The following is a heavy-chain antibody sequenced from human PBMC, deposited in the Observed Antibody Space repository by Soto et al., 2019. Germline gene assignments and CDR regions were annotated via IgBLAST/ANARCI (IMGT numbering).Heavy chain of an antibody. CDR2: VYPGDSDT. CDR1: GYSVTSYW. Sequence: GAALKISGEGSGYSVTSYWISWVRQMPGKGLEWVGVVYPGDSDTRYSPSFEGHVTISVDKSISTAFLQWNSLKASDNAIHFCARQSTSAPKNYWGQGTLVPVSS. CDR3: ARQSTSAPKNY. V-gene: IGHV5-51*01. J-gene: IGHJ4*01. D-gene: IGHD3-10*01.